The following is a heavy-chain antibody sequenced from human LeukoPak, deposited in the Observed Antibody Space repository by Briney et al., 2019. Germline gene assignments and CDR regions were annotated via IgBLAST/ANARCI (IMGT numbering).Heavy chain of an antibody. J-gene: IGHJ6*03. V-gene: IGHV1-18*01. D-gene: IGHD2-2*01. Sequence: ASVKVSCKASGYTFTNYGVSWVRQAPGQGLEGMGWINAYNGDTHYAQNLQGRLTMTTDTSTSMAFMELRSLRPDDTAVYFCARWGLVAPGTYYYYYMDVWGRGTTVTVSS. CDR1: GYTFTNYG. CDR3: ARWGLVAPGTYYYYYMDV. CDR2: INAYNGDT.